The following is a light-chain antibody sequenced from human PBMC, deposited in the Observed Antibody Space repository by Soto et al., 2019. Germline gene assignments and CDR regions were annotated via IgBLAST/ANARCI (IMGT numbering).Light chain of an antibody. CDR2: DAS. J-gene: IGKJ1*01. Sequence: DIQMTQSPSTLSASVGDRVTITCRASQSISSWLAWYQQKPGKAPKLLIYDASSLESGVPSRFSGSGSGTGFTLTISSLQPDDFATYYCQQYNSYSLTWTFGQGTKVDIK. V-gene: IGKV1-5*01. CDR1: QSISSW. CDR3: QQYNSYSLTWT.